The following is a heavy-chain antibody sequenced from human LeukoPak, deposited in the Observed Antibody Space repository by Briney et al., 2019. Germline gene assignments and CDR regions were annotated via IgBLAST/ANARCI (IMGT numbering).Heavy chain of an antibody. J-gene: IGHJ5*02. CDR3: AKEGVLAATIYNWFDP. V-gene: IGHV3-23*01. CDR2: FSGSGGSA. D-gene: IGHD2-15*01. Sequence: GGALRLPCSAPGFNLSSYAISWVRQAPGKGLEWVSVFSGSGGSAFYADSVKGRFTISRDNSKNTLYLQMNSLRAEDTAVYYCAKEGVLAATIYNWFDPWGQGTLVTVSS. CDR1: GFNLSSYA.